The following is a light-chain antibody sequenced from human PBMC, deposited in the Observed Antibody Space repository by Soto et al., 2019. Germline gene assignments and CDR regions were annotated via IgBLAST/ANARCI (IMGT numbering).Light chain of an antibody. CDR3: QQYNDYSWT. CDR2: KAS. Sequence: DIQMTQSPSTLSASVGDRVNINCRASQSISAWLAWYQQKPGKAPRLLIYKASTLEIGVPSRFSGSGSGTEFTLTISSLQPDDVATYYCQQYNDYSWTFGQGTKVDIK. V-gene: IGKV1-5*03. CDR1: QSISAW. J-gene: IGKJ1*01.